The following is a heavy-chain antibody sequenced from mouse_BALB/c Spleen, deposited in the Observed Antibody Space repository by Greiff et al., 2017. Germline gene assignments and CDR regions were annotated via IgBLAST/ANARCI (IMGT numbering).Heavy chain of an antibody. Sequence: VQLQQSGAELVRPGVSVKISCKGSGYTFTDYAMHWVKQSHAKSLEWIGVISTYYGDASYNQKFKGKATMTVDESSSTAYMELARLTSGDSAIYYCARGEYGNYYYAMDYWGQGTSVTVSS. CDR1: GYTFTDYA. J-gene: IGHJ4*01. D-gene: IGHD2-10*02. CDR2: ISTYYGDA. CDR3: ARGEYGNYYYAMDY. V-gene: IGHV1S137*01.